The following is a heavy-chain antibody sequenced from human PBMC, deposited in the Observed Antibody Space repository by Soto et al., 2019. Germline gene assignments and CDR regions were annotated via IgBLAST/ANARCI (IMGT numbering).Heavy chain of an antibody. V-gene: IGHV3-11*05. J-gene: IGHJ4*02. D-gene: IGHD2-21*02. CDR1: GFTFSDHY. CDR2: ISTSSSYT. CDR3: ESLRLTASFDY. Sequence: QVQLVESGGGLVKPGGSLRLSCVASGFTFSDHYMTWIRQAPGKGLEWLSYISTSSSYTNYADSVKGRFTISRDNAMNALYMQMNSLRDEDTAVYYCESLRLTASFDYWGQGTLVTVSS.